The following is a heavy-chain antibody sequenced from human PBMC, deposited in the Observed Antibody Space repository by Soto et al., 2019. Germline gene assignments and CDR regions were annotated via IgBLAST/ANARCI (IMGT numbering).Heavy chain of an antibody. V-gene: IGHV3-33*01. CDR1: GFTFSSYG. CDR3: ARDQLGDMMAADGMDV. Sequence: GGSLRLSCAASGFTFSSYGMHWVRQAPGKGLEWVAVIWYDGSNKYYADSVKGRFTISRDNSKNTLYLQMNSLRAEDTAVYYCARDQLGDMMAADGMDVWGQGTTVTVSS. CDR2: IWYDGSNK. D-gene: IGHD2-15*01. J-gene: IGHJ6*02.